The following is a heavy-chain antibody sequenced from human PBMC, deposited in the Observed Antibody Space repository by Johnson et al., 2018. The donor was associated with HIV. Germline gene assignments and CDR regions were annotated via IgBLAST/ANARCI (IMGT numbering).Heavy chain of an antibody. CDR2: IKQDGSEK. D-gene: IGHD3-16*01. CDR3: AKGIRERKGAGAFDI. Sequence: VQLVESGGGVVQPGGSLRLSCAASGFTFSSYWMSWVRQAPGKGLEWVANIKQDGSEKYYVDSVKGRFTISRDNAENSLYLQMNSLRPEDTAVYYCAKGIRERKGAGAFDIWGQGTMVTVSS. V-gene: IGHV3-7*01. CDR1: GFTFSSYW. J-gene: IGHJ3*02.